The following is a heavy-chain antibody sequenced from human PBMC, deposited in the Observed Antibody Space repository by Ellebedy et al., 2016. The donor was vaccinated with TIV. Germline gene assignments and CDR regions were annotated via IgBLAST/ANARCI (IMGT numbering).Heavy chain of an antibody. CDR2: IIPVFRTS. D-gene: IGHD1-26*01. Sequence: ASVKVSCKASGYTFTGYYIHWVRQAPGQGFEWLGGIIPVFRTSLNAQKFQGRVSITADESTSTAYMELTSLTSEDTAIYFCAKTWVKATVMKGHDAFDVWGQGTWVNVSS. CDR3: AKTWVKATVMKGHDAFDV. J-gene: IGHJ3*01. V-gene: IGHV1-69*13. CDR1: GYTFTGYY.